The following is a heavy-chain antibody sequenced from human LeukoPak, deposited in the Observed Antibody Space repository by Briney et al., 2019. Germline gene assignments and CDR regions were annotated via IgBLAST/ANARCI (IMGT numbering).Heavy chain of an antibody. V-gene: IGHV3-53*01. CDR1: GFTVSSNH. CDR2: IYSGGST. D-gene: IGHD1-26*01. CDR3: AKAHGGSYHSGID. J-gene: IGHJ4*02. Sequence: PGGSLRLSCAASGFTVSSNHMSWVRQAPGKGLEWVSVIYSGGSTYYADSVKGRFSISRDNSKNTLYLQLNSLRVEDTAEYYCAKAHGGSYHSGIDWGQGTLVIVSS.